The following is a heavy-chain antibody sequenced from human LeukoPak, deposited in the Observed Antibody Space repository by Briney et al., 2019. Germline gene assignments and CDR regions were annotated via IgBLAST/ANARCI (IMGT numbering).Heavy chain of an antibody. CDR2: IIPILGIA. D-gene: IGHD2-15*01. Sequence: GASVKVSCKASGGTFSSYAISWVRQAPGQGLEWMGRIIPILGIANYAQKFQGRVTITADKSTSTAYMELSSLRSEDTAVYYCAREGSCSGGSCYGDAFDIWGQGTMVTVSS. CDR3: AREGSCSGGSCYGDAFDI. V-gene: IGHV1-69*04. J-gene: IGHJ3*02. CDR1: GGTFSSYA.